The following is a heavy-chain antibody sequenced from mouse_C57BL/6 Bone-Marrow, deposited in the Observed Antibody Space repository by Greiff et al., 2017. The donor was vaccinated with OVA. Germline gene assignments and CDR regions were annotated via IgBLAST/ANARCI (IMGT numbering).Heavy chain of an antibody. Sequence: EVKVVESGGGLVKPGGSLKLSCAASGFTFSSYAMSWVRQTPEKRLEWVATISDGGSYTYYPDNVKGRFTISRDNAKNNLYLQMSHLKSEDTAMYYCASLNYYGSRAMDYWGQGTSVTVSS. J-gene: IGHJ4*01. CDR1: GFTFSSYA. CDR3: ASLNYYGSRAMDY. D-gene: IGHD1-1*01. V-gene: IGHV5-4*03. CDR2: ISDGGSYT.